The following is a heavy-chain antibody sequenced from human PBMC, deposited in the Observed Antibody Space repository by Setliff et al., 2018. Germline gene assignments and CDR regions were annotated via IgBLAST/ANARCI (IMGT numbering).Heavy chain of an antibody. D-gene: IGHD3-22*01. V-gene: IGHV3-20*04. J-gene: IGHJ4*02. Sequence: PGGSLRLSCAASGFTFDDYVMSWVRQAPGKGLEWVSDINRKGGRIGYADPVKGRFTISRDNAKNSLYLQMNSLGAEDTALYYCAKDRSRDYDDSSGYDHWGQGTLVTVSS. CDR3: AKDRSRDYDDSSGYDH. CDR1: GFTFDDYV. CDR2: INRKGGRI.